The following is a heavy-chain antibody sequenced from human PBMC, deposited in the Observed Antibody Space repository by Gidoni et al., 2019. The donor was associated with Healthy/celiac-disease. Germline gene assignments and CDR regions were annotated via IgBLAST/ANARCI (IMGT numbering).Heavy chain of an antibody. CDR3: AQEWWLAFDY. CDR2: ISGTGGST. V-gene: IGHV3-23*01. CDR1: GFTFSSYA. Sequence: EVQLLESGGGLVQPGGCLRLSCADSGFTFSSYAISWVRQAPGKGLELCSAISGTGGSTYYADSVTGRFTISRDNSKNTLYLQMNSLSAEDTAVYYCAQEWWLAFDYWGQGTLVTVSS. D-gene: IGHD6-19*01. J-gene: IGHJ4*02.